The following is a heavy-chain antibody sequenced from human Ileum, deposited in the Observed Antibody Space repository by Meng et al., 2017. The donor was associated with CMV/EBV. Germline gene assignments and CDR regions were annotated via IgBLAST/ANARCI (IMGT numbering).Heavy chain of an antibody. CDR2: INSDGSNT. D-gene: IGHD2-2*02. V-gene: IGHV3-74*01. Sequence: HWVRQAPGKGLEWVARINSDGSNTRDGSSTTYADSVKGRFTISRDNAKNTLYLQMNSLRAEDTAVYYCARDGAYCTTSICYTGWFDPWGQGTLVTVSS. CDR3: ARDGAYCTTSICYTGWFDP. J-gene: IGHJ5*02.